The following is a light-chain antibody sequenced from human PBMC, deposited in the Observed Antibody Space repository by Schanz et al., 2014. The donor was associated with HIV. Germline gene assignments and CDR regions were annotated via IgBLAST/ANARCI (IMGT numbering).Light chain of an antibody. Sequence: ETVLTQSPATVSSSPGERATLSCRASQSVSSYLAWYQQRPGQAPRLLIYDASNRATGIPARFSGSGSGTDFTLTISSLEPEDFAVYYCQYFGNSGGTFGGGTKVEIK. V-gene: IGKV3-11*01. CDR1: QSVSSY. CDR3: QYFGNSGGT. CDR2: DAS. J-gene: IGKJ4*01.